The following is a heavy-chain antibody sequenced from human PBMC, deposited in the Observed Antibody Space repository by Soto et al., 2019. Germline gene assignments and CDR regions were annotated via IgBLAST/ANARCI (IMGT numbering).Heavy chain of an antibody. D-gene: IGHD2-15*01. J-gene: IGHJ4*02. CDR1: GGTFSSYA. V-gene: IGHV1-69*13. CDR2: IIPIFGTA. CDR3: AREEQGGNFDY. Sequence: GASVKVSCEASGGTFSSYAISWVRQAPGQGLEWMGGIIPIFGTANYAQKFQGRVTITADESTSTAYMELSSLRSEDTAVYYCAREEQGGNFDYWGQGTLVTVSS.